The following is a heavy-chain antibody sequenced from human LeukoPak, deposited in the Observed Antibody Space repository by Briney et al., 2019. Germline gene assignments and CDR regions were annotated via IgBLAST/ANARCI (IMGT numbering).Heavy chain of an antibody. CDR1: GFTFSSYS. CDR3: ARARYGSGSSSFDY. Sequence: PGGSLRLSCAASGFTFSSYSMNWVRQAPGKGLESVSSISSSSSYIYYADSVKGRFTISRDNAKNSLYLQMNSLRAEDTAVYYCARARYGSGSSSFDYWGQGTLVTVSS. V-gene: IGHV3-21*01. CDR2: ISSSSSYI. D-gene: IGHD3-10*01. J-gene: IGHJ4*02.